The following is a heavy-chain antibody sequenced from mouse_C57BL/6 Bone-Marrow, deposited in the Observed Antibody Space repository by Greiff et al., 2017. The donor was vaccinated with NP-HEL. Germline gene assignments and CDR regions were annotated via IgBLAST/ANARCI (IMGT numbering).Heavy chain of an antibody. D-gene: IGHD1-1*01. Sequence: VQLQQPGAALVKPGASVKLSCKASGYTFTSYWMHWVKQRPGRGLEWIGRIDPNSGGTKYNEKFKSKATLTVDKPSGTAYMQLSSPTSEDSAVYYCARSLTTVVATGAMDYWGQGTSVTVSS. CDR3: ARSLTTVVATGAMDY. CDR1: GYTFTSYW. V-gene: IGHV1-72*01. CDR2: IDPNSGGT. J-gene: IGHJ4*01.